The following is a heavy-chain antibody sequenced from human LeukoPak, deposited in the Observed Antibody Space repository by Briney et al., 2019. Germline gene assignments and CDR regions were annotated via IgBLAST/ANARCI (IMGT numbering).Heavy chain of an antibody. D-gene: IGHD2-15*01. CDR1: GFTVSSNS. CDR3: ARRAGEYSHPCDY. J-gene: IGHJ4*02. Sequence: GGSLRLSCTVSGFTVSSNSWSWVRQAPGKGLEWVSFIYSGGKTHSSDSVKGRFTISRDNSKNTLYLQMSSLRAEDTAIYYCARRAGEYSHPCDYWGQGTLVTVSS. V-gene: IGHV3-53*01. CDR2: IYSGGKT.